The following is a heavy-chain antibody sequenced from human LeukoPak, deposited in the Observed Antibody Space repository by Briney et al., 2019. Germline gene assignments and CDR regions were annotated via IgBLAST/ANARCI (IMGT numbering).Heavy chain of an antibody. CDR2: IYYSGST. CDR1: GGSMSTYY. Sequence: SETLSLTCTVSGGSMSTYYWSWIRQPPGKGLEWIGYIYYSGSTNYNPSFKSRVTISVDTSKNQFSLKLSSVTAADTAVYYCASTVVPAARGDYYYYYMDVWGKGTTVTISS. V-gene: IGHV4-59*01. D-gene: IGHD2-2*01. CDR3: ASTVVPAARGDYYYYYMDV. J-gene: IGHJ6*03.